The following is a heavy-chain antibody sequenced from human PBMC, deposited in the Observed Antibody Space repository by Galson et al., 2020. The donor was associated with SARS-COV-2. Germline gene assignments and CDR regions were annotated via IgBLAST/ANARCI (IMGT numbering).Heavy chain of an antibody. CDR2: IYYTGSAA. D-gene: IGHD1-26*01. CDR1: GGSISSSNYY. J-gene: IGHJ6*03. Sequence: SETLSLTCSASGGSISSSNYYWGWIRQPPGKGLEWIGSIYYTGSAADYNPSLKSRVTISVDPSKNQFSLTLSSVTAADTAVYYCARVKAPTILFDYFYSYMDVWGKGTTVTVSS. CDR3: ARVKAPTILFDYFYSYMDV. V-gene: IGHV4-39*07.